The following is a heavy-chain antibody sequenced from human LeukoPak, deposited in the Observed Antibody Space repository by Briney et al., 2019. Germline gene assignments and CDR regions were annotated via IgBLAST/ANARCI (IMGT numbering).Heavy chain of an antibody. D-gene: IGHD3-10*01. CDR3: ARDLMVRGGPGAFDI. Sequence: PGGSLRLSCVASGFTFSSYSMNWVRQAPGKGLEWLSHISINSNTIYHADSVKGRFTISRDNAKNSLYLQMNSLRGEDTAVYYCARDLMVRGGPGAFDIWGQGTMVTVSS. V-gene: IGHV3-48*01. CDR1: GFTFSSYS. J-gene: IGHJ3*02. CDR2: ISINSNTI.